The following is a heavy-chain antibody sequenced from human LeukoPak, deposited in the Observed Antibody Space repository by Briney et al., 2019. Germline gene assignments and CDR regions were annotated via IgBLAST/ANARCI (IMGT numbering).Heavy chain of an antibody. V-gene: IGHV1-3*01. D-gene: IGHD2-2*01. J-gene: IGHJ4*02. Sequence: ASVKVSCKASGYTFTSYAMHWVRQAPGQRLEWMGWINAGNGNTKYSQKFQGRVTITRDTSASTAYMELSSLRSEDTAVYYCARPLGYCSSTSCHHRATFVYWGQGTLVTVSS. CDR2: INAGNGNT. CDR3: ARPLGYCSSTSCHHRATFVY. CDR1: GYTFTSYA.